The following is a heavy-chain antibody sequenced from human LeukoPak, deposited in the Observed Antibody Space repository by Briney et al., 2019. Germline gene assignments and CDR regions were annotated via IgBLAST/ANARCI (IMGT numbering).Heavy chain of an antibody. J-gene: IGHJ4*02. Sequence: GGSLRLSCAASGFTFNSYGIHWVRQAPGKGLEWVAVIWYHGSNKYYADSVKGRFTISRDNSKNTLYLQMNSLRAEDTAVYYCAKSDLGHRSRQVGHFDYWGQGTLVTVSS. V-gene: IGHV3-30*02. CDR1: GFTFNSYG. CDR2: IWYHGSNK. CDR3: AKSDLGHRSRQVGHFDY. D-gene: IGHD2-15*01.